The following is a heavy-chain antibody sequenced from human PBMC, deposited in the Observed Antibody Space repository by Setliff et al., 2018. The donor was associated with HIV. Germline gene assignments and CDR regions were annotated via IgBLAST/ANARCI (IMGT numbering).Heavy chain of an antibody. J-gene: IGHJ4*02. Sequence: GGSLRLSCAASGFTFNNYAMSWVRQAPGKGLEWVSAISGNGYTTRSTDSVKGRFTISRDNSKTTLYLQMNSLRVEDTAVYYCASARIPTGGTSTSFDFWGQGALVTVSS. V-gene: IGHV3-23*01. CDR2: ISGNGYTT. D-gene: IGHD1-1*01. CDR1: GFTFNNYA. CDR3: ASARIPTGGTSTSFDF.